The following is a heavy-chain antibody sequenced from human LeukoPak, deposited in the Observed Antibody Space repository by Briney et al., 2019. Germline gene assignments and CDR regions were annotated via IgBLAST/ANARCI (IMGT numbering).Heavy chain of an antibody. Sequence: SETLSLTCTVSGGSISSYYWNWIRQPAGKGLEWIGRIYSSGSTNYNPSLKSRVTMSVDTSKNQSSLKLSSVTAADTVVYYCARDSYGSGTAHTFDIWGQGTLVTVSS. J-gene: IGHJ3*02. CDR2: IYSSGST. CDR3: ARDSYGSGTAHTFDI. CDR1: GGSISSYY. V-gene: IGHV4-4*07. D-gene: IGHD3-10*01.